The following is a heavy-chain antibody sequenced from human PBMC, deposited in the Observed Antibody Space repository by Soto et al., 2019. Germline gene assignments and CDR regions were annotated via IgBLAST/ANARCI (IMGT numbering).Heavy chain of an antibody. J-gene: IGHJ4*02. D-gene: IGHD5-18*01. CDR3: ARDPGLWSPKYYFDY. CDR1: GYTCTSYG. V-gene: IGHV1-18*04. CDR2: ISAYNGNT. Sequence: QVQLVQSGAEVKKSGASVKVSCKASGYTCTSYGISWVRQAPGQGLEWMGWISAYNGNTNYAQKLQGRVTMTTDTSTSTAYMELRSLRSDDTAVYYCARDPGLWSPKYYFDYWGQGTLVTVSS.